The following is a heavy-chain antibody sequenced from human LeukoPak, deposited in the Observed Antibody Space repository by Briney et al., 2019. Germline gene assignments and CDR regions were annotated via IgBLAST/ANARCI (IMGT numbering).Heavy chain of an antibody. D-gene: IGHD5-12*01. V-gene: IGHV3-30*04. Sequence: GGSLRLSCAASGFTFSSYAMHWVRQAPGKGLEWVAVISYDGSNKYYADSVQGRFTISRDNSKNTLYLQMNSLRAEDAAVYYCARDGASSGYATLDYWGQGTLVTVSS. CDR2: ISYDGSNK. CDR1: GFTFSSYA. CDR3: ARDGASSGYATLDY. J-gene: IGHJ4*02.